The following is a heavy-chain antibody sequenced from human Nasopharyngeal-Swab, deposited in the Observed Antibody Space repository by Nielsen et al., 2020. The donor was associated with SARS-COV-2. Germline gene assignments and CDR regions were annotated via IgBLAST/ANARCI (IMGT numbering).Heavy chain of an antibody. V-gene: IGHV4-39*01. Sequence: SETLSLTCTVSGGSISSSSYYWGWIRQPPGKGLEWIGSIYYSGSTYYNPSLKSRVTISVDTSKNQFSLKLSSVTAADTAVYYCARLAEYSSSSHYYYYGMDVWDQGTTVTVSS. CDR2: IYYSGST. CDR1: GGSISSSSYY. J-gene: IGHJ6*02. CDR3: ARLAEYSSSSHYYYYGMDV. D-gene: IGHD6-6*01.